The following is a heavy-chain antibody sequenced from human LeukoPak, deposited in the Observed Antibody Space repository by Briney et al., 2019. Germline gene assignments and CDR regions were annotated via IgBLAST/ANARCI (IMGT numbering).Heavy chain of an antibody. V-gene: IGHV3-7*01. CDR2: INEFEGEK. CDR1: GFNFGTHR. D-gene: IGHD6-6*01. CDR3: ARVLFRVSRYSGLDV. Sequence: GGALRLSCAVSGFNFGTHRVTWVPQAPGKGLEWVANINEFEGEKHYVDAVKGGFSSSRDNAKNSVYLPMNSLRDEDTGVYFCARVLFRVSRYSGLDVWGQGTTVTVSS. J-gene: IGHJ6*02.